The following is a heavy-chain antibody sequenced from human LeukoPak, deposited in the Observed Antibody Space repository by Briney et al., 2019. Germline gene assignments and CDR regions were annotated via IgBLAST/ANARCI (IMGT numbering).Heavy chain of an antibody. D-gene: IGHD4-11*01. CDR1: GGSFSGYY. CDR2: INHSGST. J-gene: IGHJ5*02. Sequence: PSETLSLTCAVYGGSFSGYYWSWIRQPPGKGLEWIGEINHSGSTNYNPSLKSRVTISVDTSKNQFSLKLSSVTAADTAVYYCARGRNYGSRDWFDPWGQGTLVTVSS. V-gene: IGHV4-34*01. CDR3: ARGRNYGSRDWFDP.